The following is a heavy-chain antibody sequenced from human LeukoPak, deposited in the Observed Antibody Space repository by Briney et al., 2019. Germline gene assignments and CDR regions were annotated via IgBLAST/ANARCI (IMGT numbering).Heavy chain of an antibody. J-gene: IGHJ4*02. CDR1: GFTFDDYA. Sequence: GGSLRLSCAASGFTFDDYAMHWVRQAPGKGLEWVSGISWNSGSIGYADSVKGRFTISRDNAKNSLYLQMNSLRAEDTALYYCAKAKLLYFDWTTPHLDYWGQGTLVTVSS. CDR3: AKAKLLYFDWTTPHLDY. D-gene: IGHD3-9*01. CDR2: ISWNSGSI. V-gene: IGHV3-9*01.